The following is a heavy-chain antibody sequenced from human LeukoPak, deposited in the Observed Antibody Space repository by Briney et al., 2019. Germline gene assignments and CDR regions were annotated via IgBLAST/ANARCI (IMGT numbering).Heavy chain of an antibody. J-gene: IGHJ6*03. CDR1: GGTFSSYA. CDR2: LIPIFGTA. Sequence: VASVKVSCKASGGTFSSYAISWVRQAPGQGLEWMGGLIPIFGTANYAQKFQGRVTITADKSTSTAYMELSSLRSEDTAVYYCARALELELRYYYYYYMDVWGKGTTVTVSS. V-gene: IGHV1-69*06. D-gene: IGHD1-7*01. CDR3: ARALELELRYYYYYYMDV.